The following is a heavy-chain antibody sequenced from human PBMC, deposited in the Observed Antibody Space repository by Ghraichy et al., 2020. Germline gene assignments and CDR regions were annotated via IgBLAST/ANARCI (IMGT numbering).Heavy chain of an antibody. CDR3: ARVDFWGGIV. J-gene: IGHJ4*02. CDR1: GGSISSYY. Sequence: SETLSLTCTVSGGSISSYYWSWIRQPPGKGWEWIGYINYSGRTNQNPSLRSRVTISGDPSKNRSSLKLSSVTAADTAVYYCARVDFWGGIVWGQGGLVTVSS. V-gene: IGHV4-59*01. CDR2: INYSGRT. D-gene: IGHD3-3*01.